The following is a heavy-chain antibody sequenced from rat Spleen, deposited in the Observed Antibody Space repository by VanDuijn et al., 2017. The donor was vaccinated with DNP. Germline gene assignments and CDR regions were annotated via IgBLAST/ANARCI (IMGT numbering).Heavy chain of an antibody. CDR2: ISYSGST. J-gene: IGHJ2*01. CDR3: ARWTRYFDY. V-gene: IGHV3-1*01. D-gene: IGHD1-7*01. Sequence: EVQLQESGPGLVKPSKSLSLACSVTGYSITSNYWGWIRKFPGNKLEYIGHISYSGSTNYNPSPRSRLSITRGTSKNHFFLHLNSVTTEDTATFYCARWTRYFDYWGQGVMVTVSS. CDR1: GYSITSNY.